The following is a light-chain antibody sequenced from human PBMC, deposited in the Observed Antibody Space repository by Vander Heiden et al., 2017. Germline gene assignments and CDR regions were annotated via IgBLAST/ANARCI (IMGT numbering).Light chain of an antibody. CDR1: SSNIGSNY. Sequence: QSVLTQPPSASGTPGQRVTISCSGSSSNIGSNYVYWFQQLPGAAPKLLIYSNNQRPSGVPDPFSGSKSGTSASLAISGLRSEDEADYYCAAWDDSLSGLVFGGGTKLTVL. V-gene: IGLV1-47*02. CDR2: SNN. CDR3: AAWDDSLSGLV. J-gene: IGLJ2*01.